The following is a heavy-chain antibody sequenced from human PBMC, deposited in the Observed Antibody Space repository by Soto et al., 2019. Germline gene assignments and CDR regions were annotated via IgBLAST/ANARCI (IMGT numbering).Heavy chain of an antibody. Sequence: SETLSLTCTVSGGSISSGGYYWSWIRQHPGKGLEWIGYIYYSGSTYYNPSLKSRVTISVDTSKNQFSLKLSSVTAADTAVYYCARGVRVVRGVIITYHMDVWGKGTTVTVSS. J-gene: IGHJ6*03. CDR1: GGSISSGGYY. CDR3: ARGVRVVRGVIITYHMDV. CDR2: IYYSGST. V-gene: IGHV4-31*03. D-gene: IGHD3-10*01.